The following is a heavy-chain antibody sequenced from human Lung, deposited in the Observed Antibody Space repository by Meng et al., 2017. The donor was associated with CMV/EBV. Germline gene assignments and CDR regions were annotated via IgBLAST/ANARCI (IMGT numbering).Heavy chain of an antibody. V-gene: IGHV3-30*04. D-gene: IGHD3-22*01. Sequence: GGSXRLSCAASGFTFSSYAMHWVRQAPGKGLEWVAVISYDGSNKYYADSVKGRFTISRDNSKNTLYLQMNSLRAEDTAVYYCARAFYGSIFGVMDVLGQGXTVTVSS. CDR2: ISYDGSNK. J-gene: IGHJ6*02. CDR1: GFTFSSYA. CDR3: ARAFYGSIFGVMDV.